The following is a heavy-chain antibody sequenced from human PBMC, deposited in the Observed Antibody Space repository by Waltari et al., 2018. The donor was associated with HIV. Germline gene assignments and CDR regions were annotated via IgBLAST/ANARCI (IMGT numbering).Heavy chain of an antibody. J-gene: IGHJ2*01. D-gene: IGHD2-2*01. CDR3: ARAGGYCSSTSCYRNWYFDL. CDR1: GGSFSGYY. CDR2: INHSGST. V-gene: IGHV4-34*01. Sequence: QVQLQQWGAGLLKPSETLSLTCAVHGGSFSGYYWSWIRQPPGKGPEWIGEINHSGSTNYNPSLKSRVTISVDTSKNQFSLKLSSVTAADTAVYYCARAGGYCSSTSCYRNWYFDLWGRGTLVTVSS.